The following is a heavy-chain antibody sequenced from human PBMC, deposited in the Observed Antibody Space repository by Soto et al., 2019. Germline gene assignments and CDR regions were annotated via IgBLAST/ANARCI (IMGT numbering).Heavy chain of an antibody. CDR1: GFTFSNYD. Sequence: PWGSLRLSCAASGFTFSNYDMHWVRQATGKGLEWVSAIDIAGDTYYPDSVKGRFTISREKAKNSLYLQMNSLRADDTAVYYCARAARWLQSRYFDLWGRGTLVTVSS. CDR2: IDIAGDT. D-gene: IGHD5-12*01. V-gene: IGHV3-13*01. CDR3: ARAARWLQSRYFDL. J-gene: IGHJ2*01.